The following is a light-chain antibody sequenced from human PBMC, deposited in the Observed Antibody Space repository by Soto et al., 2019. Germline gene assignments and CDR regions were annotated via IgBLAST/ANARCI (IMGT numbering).Light chain of an antibody. CDR2: KAP. CDR1: QSISTW. CDR3: QQYKSFSSWT. V-gene: IGKV1-5*03. Sequence: DIQMTQSPSTLSASVGDRVTITCRASQSISTWLAWYQQKPGKAPNLLIYKAPSLESGVPSRFSGSGSGTEFILTISSLQPDDFATYYCQQYKSFSSWTFGQGTKV. J-gene: IGKJ1*01.